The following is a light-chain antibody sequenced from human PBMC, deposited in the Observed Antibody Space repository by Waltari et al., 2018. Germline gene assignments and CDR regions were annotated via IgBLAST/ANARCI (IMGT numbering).Light chain of an antibody. CDR2: DVI. J-gene: IGLJ2*01. CDR1: NSDVGSSNL. Sequence: QSVLTQPASLSGSPGQSITISCTGTNSDVGSSNLVSWYQQHPGKATSLIIYDVIKRPSGVSVRFSGSKSGNTASLTVSGLQPEDEAEYFCCSYAGSITFHVLFGGGTKLTVL. V-gene: IGLV2-23*02. CDR3: CSYAGSITFHVL.